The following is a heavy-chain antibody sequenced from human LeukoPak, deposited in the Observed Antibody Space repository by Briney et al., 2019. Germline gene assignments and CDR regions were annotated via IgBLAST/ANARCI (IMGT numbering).Heavy chain of an antibody. J-gene: IGHJ4*02. D-gene: IGHD5-12*01. CDR2: INQGGSVK. CDR3: ARVGYSGWNLEY. V-gene: IGHV3-7*01. Sequence: PGGSLRLSCAASGFTFRSYWMSWVRQAPGKGLEWVANINQGGSVKYYADSVKGQFTISRDDAKNSLYVQMNSLRDEDTAVYYCARVGYSGWNLEYWGQGTLVTVSS. CDR1: GFTFRSYW.